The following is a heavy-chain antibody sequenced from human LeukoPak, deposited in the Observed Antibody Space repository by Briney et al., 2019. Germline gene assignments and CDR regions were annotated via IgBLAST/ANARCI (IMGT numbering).Heavy chain of an antibody. CDR1: GFTFSSYG. V-gene: IGHV3-30*02. Sequence: GGSLRLSCAASGFTFSSYGMHWVRQAPGKGLEWVAFIRYDGSNKYYADSVKGRFTTSRDNSKNTLYLQMNSLRAEDTAVYYCAKEVDYYGSGTLPADYWGQGTLVTVSS. CDR3: AKEVDYYGSGTLPADY. D-gene: IGHD3-10*01. CDR2: IRYDGSNK. J-gene: IGHJ4*02.